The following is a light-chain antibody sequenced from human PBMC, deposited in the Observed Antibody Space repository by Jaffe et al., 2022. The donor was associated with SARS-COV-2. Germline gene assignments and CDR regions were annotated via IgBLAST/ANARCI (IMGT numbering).Light chain of an antibody. CDR2: ENN. CDR3: GTWDVSLRTDV. V-gene: IGLV1-51*02. CDR1: SSNIGATY. J-gene: IGLJ3*02. Sequence: QSVLTQPPSVSAAPGQKVTISCSGSSSNIGATYVSWYQQLPGAAPKLLIYENNKRPSGIPDRFSGSKSGTSATLAVTGLQTGDEADYYCGTWDVSLRTDVFGGGTKLTVL.